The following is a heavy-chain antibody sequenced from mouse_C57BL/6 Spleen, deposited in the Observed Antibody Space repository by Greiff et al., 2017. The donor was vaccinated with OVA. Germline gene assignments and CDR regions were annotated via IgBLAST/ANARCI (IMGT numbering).Heavy chain of an antibody. Sequence: VQLKESGPGMVKPSQSLSLTCTVTGYSITSGYDWHWIRHFPGNKLEWMGQIRYSGHTTYNPSFKRLISITHDTSKNHFFLKLNSVTTEDTATYYCARGGYYFDYWGQGTTLTVSS. CDR2: IRYSGHT. V-gene: IGHV3-1*01. CDR1: GYSITSGYD. J-gene: IGHJ2*01. CDR3: ARGGYYFDY.